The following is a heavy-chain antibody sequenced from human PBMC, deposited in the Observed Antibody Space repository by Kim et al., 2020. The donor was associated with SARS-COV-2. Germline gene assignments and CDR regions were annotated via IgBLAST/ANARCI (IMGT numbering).Heavy chain of an antibody. CDR1: GFTFSSYW. V-gene: IGHV3-7*03. J-gene: IGHJ4*02. Sequence: GGSLRLSCAASGFTFSSYWMSWVRQAPGKGLEWVANINQDGSEKYYVDSVKGRFTISRDNAKNSLYLQMNSLRAEDTAVYYCARGLGYSGYDYFANYFYYWGQGTLVTVSS. CDR3: ARGLGYSGYDYFANYFYY. D-gene: IGHD5-12*01. CDR2: INQDGSEK.